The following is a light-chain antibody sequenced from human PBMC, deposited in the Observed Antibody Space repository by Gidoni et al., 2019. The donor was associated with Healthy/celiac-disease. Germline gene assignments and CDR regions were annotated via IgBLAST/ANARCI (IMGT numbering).Light chain of an antibody. V-gene: IGKV3-15*01. Sequence: ELVMTQSPATLSVSPGERATLSCRARQSVSSNFAWYQQKPGQAPRLLTYGASTRATGIPARFSGSWSGTEFTLTISSLQSEDFAVYYCQQYNNWPPITFGGGTKVEIK. CDR3: QQYNNWPPIT. CDR2: GAS. CDR1: QSVSSN. J-gene: IGKJ4*01.